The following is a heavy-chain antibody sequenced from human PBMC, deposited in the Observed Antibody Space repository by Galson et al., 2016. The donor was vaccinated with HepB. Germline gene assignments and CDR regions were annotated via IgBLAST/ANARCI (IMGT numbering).Heavy chain of an antibody. CDR2: ISSSSSYI. Sequence: SLRLSCAASGFTFSSYSMNWVRQAPGKGLEWVSSISSSSSYIYYAASVKGRFAISRDNAKNSLYLQMNSLRAEDTAVYYCARGDIAGAIFDYWGQGTLVTVSS. CDR3: ARGDIAGAIFDY. J-gene: IGHJ4*02. D-gene: IGHD1-26*01. V-gene: IGHV3-21*01. CDR1: GFTFSSYS.